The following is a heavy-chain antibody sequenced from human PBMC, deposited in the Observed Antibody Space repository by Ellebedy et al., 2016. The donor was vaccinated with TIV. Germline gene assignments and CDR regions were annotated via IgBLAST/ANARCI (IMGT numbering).Heavy chain of an antibody. D-gene: IGHD5-24*01. CDR2: MSSSTGDK. CDR3: AREGRDGYNPYFDY. CDR1: GFTFSTSG. Sequence: GGSLRLSCAASGFTFSTSGMAWVRQAPGKGLEWVSYMSSSTGDKYYADSVKGRFTISRVNAKNSLHLQMNSLRDEDTAVYYCAREGRDGYNPYFDYWGQGILVTVSS. V-gene: IGHV3-48*02. J-gene: IGHJ4*02.